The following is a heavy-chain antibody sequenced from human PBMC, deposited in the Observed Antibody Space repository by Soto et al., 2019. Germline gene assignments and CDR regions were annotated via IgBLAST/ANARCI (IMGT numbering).Heavy chain of an antibody. CDR3: AREMDSSGYYRGFDY. V-gene: IGHV1-3*01. CDR2: INAGNGNT. CDR1: GYTFTSYA. J-gene: IGHJ4*02. D-gene: IGHD3-22*01. Sequence: GASVKVSCKASGYTFTSYAMHWVRQAPGQRLEWMGWINAGNGNTKYSQKFQGRVTITRDTSASTAYMELSSLRSEDTAVYYCAREMDSSGYYRGFDYWGQGTLVTVSS.